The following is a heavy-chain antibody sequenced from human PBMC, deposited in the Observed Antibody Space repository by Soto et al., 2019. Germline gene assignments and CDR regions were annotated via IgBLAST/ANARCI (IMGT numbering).Heavy chain of an antibody. CDR3: ARALIQLWPHYYYGMDV. V-gene: IGHV4-30-4*01. J-gene: IGHJ6*02. CDR2: IYYSGTT. Sequence: SETLSLTCTVSCGSISSGDYYWSWIRQPPGKGLEWIGYIYYSGTTYYNPSLKSRVTISVDTSKNQFSLKVSSVTAADTAVYYCARALIQLWPHYYYGMDVWGQGTTVTVSS. D-gene: IGHD5-18*01. CDR1: CGSISSGDYY.